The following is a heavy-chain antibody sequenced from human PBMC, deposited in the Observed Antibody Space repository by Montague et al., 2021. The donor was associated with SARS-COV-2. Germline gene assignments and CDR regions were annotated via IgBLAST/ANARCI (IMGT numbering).Heavy chain of an antibody. CDR3: AKNRDIFWFGEGRDSMDV. D-gene: IGHD3-10*01. CDR2: ISYDGSIR. Sequence: SLRLSCAASGFTFNNFAMHWVRQAPGKGLEWVAVISYDGSIRYYVGSLRGRFTISRDSSQKTLYLQMNSLSGEDTAVYYCAKNRDIFWFGEGRDSMDVWGQGTTVIVSS. V-gene: IGHV3-30*18. CDR1: GFTFNNFA. J-gene: IGHJ6*02.